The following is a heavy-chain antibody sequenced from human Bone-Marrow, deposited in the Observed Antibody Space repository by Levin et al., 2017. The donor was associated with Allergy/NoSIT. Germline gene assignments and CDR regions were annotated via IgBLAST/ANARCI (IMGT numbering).Heavy chain of an antibody. D-gene: IGHD6-19*01. J-gene: IGHJ4*02. Sequence: GESLKISCAASEFTFSRSAMNWVRQAPGKGLEWVSGITGSGHTTYYADSVKGRFTISRDNSKNTLHLQMNSLRVDDTAVYYCVRGSSSGRGFGRIWGQGTLVSVSS. V-gene: IGHV3-23*01. CDR1: EFTFSRSA. CDR3: VRGSSSGRGFGRI. CDR2: ITGSGHTT.